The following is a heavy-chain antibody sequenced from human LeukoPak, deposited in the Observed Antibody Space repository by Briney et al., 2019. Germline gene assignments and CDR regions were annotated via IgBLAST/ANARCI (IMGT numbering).Heavy chain of an antibody. V-gene: IGHV1-8*01. CDR2: MNPNSGNT. CDR3: ARTPIRVAARLRWFDP. CDR1: GYTFTSYD. J-gene: IGHJ5*02. Sequence: GASVKVSCKASGYTFTSYDINWVRQATGQGLEWVGWMNPNSGNTGYAQKFQGRVTMTRNTSMSTAYMELSSLRSEDTAVYYCARTPIRVAARLRWFDPWGQGTLVTVSS. D-gene: IGHD6-6*01.